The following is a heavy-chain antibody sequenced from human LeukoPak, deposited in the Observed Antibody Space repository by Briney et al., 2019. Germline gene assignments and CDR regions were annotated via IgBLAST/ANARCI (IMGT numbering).Heavy chain of an antibody. V-gene: IGHV4-4*07. D-gene: IGHD4-11*01. CDR3: ARETTGLARYFDY. CDR2: IYTSGST. J-gene: IGHJ4*02. Sequence: SETLSLTCAVSGNSISSYYWSWIRQPAGKGLEWIGRIYTSGSTNYNPSLKSRVTMSVDTSKNQFSLNLSSVTAADTAFYYCARETTGLARYFDYWGQGTLVTVSS. CDR1: GNSISSYY.